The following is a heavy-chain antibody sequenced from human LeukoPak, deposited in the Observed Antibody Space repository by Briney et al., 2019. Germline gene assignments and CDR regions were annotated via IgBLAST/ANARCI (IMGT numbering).Heavy chain of an antibody. CDR1: GYTFTSYD. Sequence: ASVKVSCKASGYTFTSYDINWVRQATGQGLEWMGWMNPNSGNTGYAQKFQGRVTMTRNTSISTAYMELSSLRSEDTAVYYCARDVSLSSSSSYYYYYMDVWGKGTTVTVSS. D-gene: IGHD6-6*01. CDR2: MNPNSGNT. V-gene: IGHV1-8*01. J-gene: IGHJ6*03. CDR3: ARDVSLSSSSSYYYYYMDV.